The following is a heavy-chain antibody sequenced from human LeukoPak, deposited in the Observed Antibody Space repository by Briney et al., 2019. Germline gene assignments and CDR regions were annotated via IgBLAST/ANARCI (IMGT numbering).Heavy chain of an antibody. CDR2: IYHSGST. D-gene: IGHD3-10*01. CDR3: ARETSMVRGVTNY. Sequence: SGTLSLTCAVSGGSISSSNWWSWVRQPPGKGLEWIGEIYHSGSTNYNPSLKSRVTISVDKSKNQFSLKLSSVTAADTAVYYCARETSMVRGVTNYWGQGTLVTVSS. CDR1: GGSISSSNW. V-gene: IGHV4-4*02. J-gene: IGHJ4*02.